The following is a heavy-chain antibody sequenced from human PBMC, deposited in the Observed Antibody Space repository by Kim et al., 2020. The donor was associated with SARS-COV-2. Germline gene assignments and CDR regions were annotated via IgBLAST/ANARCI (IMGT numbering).Heavy chain of an antibody. CDR2: VNHSGST. J-gene: IGHJ4*02. Sequence: SETLSLTCAIYGGSFSGYYWSWIRQPPGKGLEWIGEVNHSGSTNYNPSLKSRVTISVDTSKNQFSLKLSSVTAADTAVYYCARKSDYWGQETLVTVSS. CDR1: GGSFSGYY. CDR3: ARKSDY. V-gene: IGHV4-34*01.